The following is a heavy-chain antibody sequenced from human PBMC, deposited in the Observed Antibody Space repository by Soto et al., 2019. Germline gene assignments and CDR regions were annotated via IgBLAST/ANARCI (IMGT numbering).Heavy chain of an antibody. J-gene: IGHJ3*02. CDR1: GFTFSSFA. V-gene: IGHV3-23*01. Sequence: EVQLLESGGGLVQPGGSLRLSCAASGFTFSSFAMSWVRQAPGKGLEWVSTISGSGGSTYYADSVKGRFTISRDNSKNTLDLQMNSLRAEDTAVYYCAKGLGGSGLEAFDIWGQGTMVTVSS. CDR3: AKGLGGSGLEAFDI. CDR2: ISGSGGST. D-gene: IGHD2-15*01.